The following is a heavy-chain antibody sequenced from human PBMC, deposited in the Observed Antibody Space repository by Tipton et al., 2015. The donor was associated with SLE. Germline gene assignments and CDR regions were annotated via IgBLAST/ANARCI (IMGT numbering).Heavy chain of an antibody. J-gene: IGHJ4*02. D-gene: IGHD3-10*01. CDR1: GFSFSTYG. CDR2: ISHDGSNK. V-gene: IGHV3-30*03. CDR3: ATGEFSEYTYPEY. Sequence: SLRLSCADSGFSFSTYGMHWVRQAPGKGLEWVAGISHDGSNKYYADSVKGRVTISRDISKNTLYLQMSSLRPEDAAVYYCATGEFSEYTYPEYWGQGTLVTVSS.